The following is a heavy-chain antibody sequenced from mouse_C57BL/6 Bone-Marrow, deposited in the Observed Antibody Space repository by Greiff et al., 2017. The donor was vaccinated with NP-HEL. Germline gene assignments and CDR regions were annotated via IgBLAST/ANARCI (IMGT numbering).Heavy chain of an antibody. CDR1: GFTFSDAW. Sequence: EVQGVESGGGLVQPGGSMKLSCAASGFTFSDAWMDWVRQSPEKGLEWVAEIRNKANNHATYYAESVKGRFTISRDDSKSSVYLQMNSLRAEDTGIYYCTSLTTVSSGDYWGQGTTLTVSS. CDR3: TSLTTVSSGDY. V-gene: IGHV6-6*01. CDR2: IRNKANNHAT. J-gene: IGHJ2*01. D-gene: IGHD1-1*01.